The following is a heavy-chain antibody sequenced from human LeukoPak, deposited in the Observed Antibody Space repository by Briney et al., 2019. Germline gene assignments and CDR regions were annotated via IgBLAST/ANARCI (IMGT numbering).Heavy chain of an antibody. CDR3: ARSLHISAPFDV. J-gene: IGHJ4*02. D-gene: IGHD2-21*01. CDR2: MYYSGST. V-gene: IGHV4-39*01. CDR1: GGSISSRSYY. Sequence: SETLSLTCTVSGGSISSRSYYWGWIRQPPGKGLEWIGNMYYSGSTYYNPSLKSRVTISVDTSNNQFSLKLSSVTAADTAVYYCARSLHISAPFDVWGQGTLVTVSS.